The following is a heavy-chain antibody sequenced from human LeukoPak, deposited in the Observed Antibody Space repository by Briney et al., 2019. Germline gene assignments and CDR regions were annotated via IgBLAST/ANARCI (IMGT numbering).Heavy chain of an antibody. V-gene: IGHV3-23*01. Sequence: GGSLRLSCAASGFTFSSYAMSWVRQAPGKGLEWVSAISGSGGSTYYTDSVKGRFTISRDNSKNTLYLQMNSLRAEDTAVYYCAKAVDTAMVRGAFDIWSQGTMVTVSS. CDR1: GFTFSSYA. CDR2: ISGSGGST. D-gene: IGHD5-18*01. J-gene: IGHJ3*02. CDR3: AKAVDTAMVRGAFDI.